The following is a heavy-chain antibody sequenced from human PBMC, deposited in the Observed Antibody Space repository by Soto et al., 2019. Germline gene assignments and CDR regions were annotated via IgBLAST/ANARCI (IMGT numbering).Heavy chain of an antibody. V-gene: IGHV1-18*01. CDR1: GYTFTSYG. CDR2: ISAYNGNT. J-gene: IGHJ6*02. CDR3: ARDVVVVAALNYYYYGMDV. D-gene: IGHD2-15*01. Sequence: ASVKVSCKASGYTFTSYGISWVRQAPGQGLEWMGWISAYNGNTNYAQRLQGRVTMTTDTSTSTAYMELRSLRSDDTAVYYCARDVVVVAALNYYYYGMDVWGQGTTVTVPS.